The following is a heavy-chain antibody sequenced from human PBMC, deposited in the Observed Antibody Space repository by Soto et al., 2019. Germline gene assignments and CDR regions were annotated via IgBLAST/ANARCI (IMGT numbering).Heavy chain of an antibody. CDR3: ARRNGSGSSSYYYYYYMDV. CDR1: GGSISSSSYY. J-gene: IGHJ6*03. Sequence: QLQLQESGPGLVKPSETLSLTCTVSGGSISSSSYYWGWIRQPPGKGLEWIGSIYYSGSTYYNPSLKSRVTISVDTSKNQFSLKLSSVTAADTAVYYCARRNGSGSSSYYYYYYMDVWGKGTTVTVSS. CDR2: IYYSGST. V-gene: IGHV4-39*01. D-gene: IGHD3-10*01.